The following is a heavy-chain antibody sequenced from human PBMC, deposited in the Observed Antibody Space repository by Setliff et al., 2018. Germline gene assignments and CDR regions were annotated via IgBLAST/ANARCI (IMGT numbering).Heavy chain of an antibody. CDR3: ARTGTYRYFDY. V-gene: IGHV4-39*01. CDR2: IYYRGDT. J-gene: IGHJ4*02. D-gene: IGHD1-1*01. Sequence: LSLTCTVSGASLNSGTYYWGWIRQPPGKGLEWIGRIYYRGDTYYNASLKGRLTISVDMAQNQFSLRLTSVTAADTAVYYCARTGTYRYFDYWGQGALVTVSS. CDR1: GASLNSGTYY.